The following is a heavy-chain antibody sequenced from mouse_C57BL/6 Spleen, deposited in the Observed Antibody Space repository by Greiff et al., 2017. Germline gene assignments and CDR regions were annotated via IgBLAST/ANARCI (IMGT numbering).Heavy chain of an antibody. CDR3: AYQWGQLGLPFAN. D-gene: IGHD3-2*01. CDR1: GYTFTSYW. CDR2: ILPNSGST. Sequence: VQLQQSGAELVKPGASVKLSCKASGYTFTSYWMHWVKQRPGQGLEWIGMILPNSGSTNYNEKFKSKATLTVDKSSSTAYMQLSSLTSEDSAVYYGAYQWGQLGLPFANGGQGTLVTVSA. V-gene: IGHV1-64*01. J-gene: IGHJ3*01.